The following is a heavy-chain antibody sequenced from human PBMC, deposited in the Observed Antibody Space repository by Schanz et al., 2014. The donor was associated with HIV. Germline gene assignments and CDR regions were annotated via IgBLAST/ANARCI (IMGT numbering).Heavy chain of an antibody. V-gene: IGHV3-30*03. D-gene: IGHD6-13*01. CDR2: ISYDGSNE. Sequence: VKLSESGGGLVQPGGSVRLSCAASGFTFSRDGMNWVRQAPGKGLECVAVISYDGSNEYYADSVKGRFTVSRDNSKNMLYLQMNSLRAEDTAVYYCAREYYSRNWNWFDPWGQGTLVTVSS. CDR1: GFTFSRDG. J-gene: IGHJ5*02. CDR3: AREYYSRNWNWFDP.